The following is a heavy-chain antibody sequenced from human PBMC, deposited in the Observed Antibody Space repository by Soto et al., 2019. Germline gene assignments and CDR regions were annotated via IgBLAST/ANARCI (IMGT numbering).Heavy chain of an antibody. J-gene: IGHJ5*02. V-gene: IGHV4-59*01. CDR3: ARAAYYVFWCDNDDLHWFAP. D-gene: IGHD3-3*01. CDR2: MYYTGST. Sequence: SETLSLTCTVSGGSITNYFWSWIRQPPGKGLEWIGYMYYTGSTTYNPSLKSRVSMSIDTSKNQFSLKLSSVAAADTAVYYCARAAYYVFWCDNDDLHWFAPGGQGTLDTVSS. CDR1: GGSITNYF.